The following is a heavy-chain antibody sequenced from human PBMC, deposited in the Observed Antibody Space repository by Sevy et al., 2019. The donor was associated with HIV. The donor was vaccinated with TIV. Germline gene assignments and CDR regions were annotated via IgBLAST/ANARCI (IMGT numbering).Heavy chain of an antibody. CDR3: AKDLPDIVVVVAATPVLGYYGMDV. CDR1: GFTFSSYG. J-gene: IGHJ6*02. V-gene: IGHV3-30*18. D-gene: IGHD2-15*01. Sequence: GGSLRLSCAASGFTFSSYGMHWVRQAPGKGLEWVAVISYDGSNKYYADPVKGRFTISRDNSKNTLYLQMNSLRAEDTAVYYCAKDLPDIVVVVAATPVLGYYGMDVWGQGTTVTVSS. CDR2: ISYDGSNK.